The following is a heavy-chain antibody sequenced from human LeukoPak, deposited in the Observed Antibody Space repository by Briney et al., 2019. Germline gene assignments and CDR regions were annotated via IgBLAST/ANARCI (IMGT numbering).Heavy chain of an antibody. D-gene: IGHD2-2*01. V-gene: IGHV3-23*01. CDR1: GFTFSRNG. CDR3: ARNGYCSRTNCYDFDY. CDR2: ISGSGGST. J-gene: IGHJ4*02. Sequence: PGGSLRLSCAASGFTFSRNGTTWVRQAPGKGLEWVSAISGSGGSTYYADSVKGRFTISRDNSKNTLYLQMNSLRAEDTAVYYCARNGYCSRTNCYDFDYWGQGTLVTVSS.